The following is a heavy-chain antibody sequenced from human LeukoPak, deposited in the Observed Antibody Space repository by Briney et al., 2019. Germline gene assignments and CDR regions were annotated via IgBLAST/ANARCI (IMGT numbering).Heavy chain of an antibody. CDR1: GFTFDDYG. V-gene: IGHV3-23*01. CDR3: AKGGPMIVVVIFDY. J-gene: IGHJ4*02. Sequence: PGGSLRLSCAPSGFTFDDYGMSWVRQAPGKGLEWVSTISGSGGSTYYADSVKGRFTISRDNSKNTLYLQMNSLRAEDTAIYYCAKGGPMIVVVIFDYWGQGTLITVSS. CDR2: ISGSGGST. D-gene: IGHD3-22*01.